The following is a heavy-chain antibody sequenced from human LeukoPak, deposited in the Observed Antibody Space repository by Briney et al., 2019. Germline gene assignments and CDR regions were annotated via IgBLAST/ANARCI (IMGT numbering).Heavy chain of an antibody. V-gene: IGHV3-48*04. J-gene: IGHJ4*02. Sequence: GGSLRLSCAASGFTFSSYSMNWVHQAPGKGLEGVSYISSSSSTIYYADAVKGRFTISRDNAKNSLYLQMNSLRAEDTALYYCAKGDYYGSRKLEAGDYWSQGTLVTVSS. CDR3: AKGDYYGSRKLEAGDY. CDR2: ISSSSSTI. D-gene: IGHD3-10*01. CDR1: GFTFSSYS.